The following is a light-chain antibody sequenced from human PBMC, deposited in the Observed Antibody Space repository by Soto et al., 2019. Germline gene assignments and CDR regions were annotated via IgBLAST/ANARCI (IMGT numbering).Light chain of an antibody. V-gene: IGKV1-33*01. CDR2: DAS. CDR1: QDISNY. CDR3: KQYDNPPRGVS. Sequence: DIQMTQSPSSLSASVGDRVTITCQASQDISNYLNWYQQKPGKAPKLLIYDASNLETGVPSRFSGSGSGTDFTFTISCLHPVDIATYYYKQYDNPPRGVSFGLGTKVDIK. J-gene: IGKJ3*01.